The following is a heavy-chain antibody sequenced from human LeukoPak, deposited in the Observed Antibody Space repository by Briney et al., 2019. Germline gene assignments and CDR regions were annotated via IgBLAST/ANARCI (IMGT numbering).Heavy chain of an antibody. J-gene: IGHJ3*02. D-gene: IGHD3-10*01. Sequence: SETLSLTCAVYGGPFSGYYWSWIRQPPGKGLEWIGEINHSGSTNYNPSLKSRVTISVDKSKNQFSLKLSSVTAADTAVYYCAGPFGEKAFGAFGIWGQGTMVTVSS. CDR1: GGPFSGYY. CDR2: INHSGST. CDR3: AGPFGEKAFGAFGI. V-gene: IGHV4-34*01.